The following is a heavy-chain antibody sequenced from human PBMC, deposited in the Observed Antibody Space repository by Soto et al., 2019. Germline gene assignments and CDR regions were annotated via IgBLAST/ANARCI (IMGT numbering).Heavy chain of an antibody. CDR3: ARGTGYSYGNVNYGMDV. CDR1: GGTFNSYA. D-gene: IGHD5-18*01. J-gene: IGHJ6*02. Sequence: SVKVSCKASGGTFNSYAISWVRPAPGQGLEWMGGIIPIFGTANYAQKFQGRVTITADESTSTAYMELSSLRSEDTAVYYCARGTGYSYGNVNYGMDVWGQGTTVTVSS. V-gene: IGHV1-69*13. CDR2: IIPIFGTA.